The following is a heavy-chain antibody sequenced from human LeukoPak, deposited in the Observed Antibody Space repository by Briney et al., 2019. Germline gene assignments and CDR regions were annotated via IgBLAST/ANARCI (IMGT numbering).Heavy chain of an antibody. CDR3: TRGAGWLIDD. J-gene: IGHJ4*02. CDR1: DDSSSDYY. Sequence: SETLSLTCTVSDDSSSDYYRGWIRQTPGKGLEWIGYFYNSGRSTYNPSLKSRVSISVDTSKNQFSLRLNSVILADTAVYYCTRGAGWLIDDWGQGILVTVSS. CDR2: FYNSGRS. D-gene: IGHD3-16*01. V-gene: IGHV4-59*01.